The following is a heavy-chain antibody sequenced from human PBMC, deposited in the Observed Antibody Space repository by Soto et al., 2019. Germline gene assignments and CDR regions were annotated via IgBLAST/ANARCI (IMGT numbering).Heavy chain of an antibody. CDR1: GFSLSTSGVG. D-gene: IGHD3-22*01. CDR3: AHPAQDSNGYYLYFDS. V-gene: IGHV2-5*02. Sequence: QITLKESGPTLVKPTQTLTLTCTFSGFSLSTSGVGVGWIRQPPGKALEWLALIYWDDDKRYSPSLKSRLTTTKDTSKKQVVLTMTNMDPVDTATYYCAHPAQDSNGYYLYFDSWGQGTLVTVSS. J-gene: IGHJ4*02. CDR2: IYWDDDK.